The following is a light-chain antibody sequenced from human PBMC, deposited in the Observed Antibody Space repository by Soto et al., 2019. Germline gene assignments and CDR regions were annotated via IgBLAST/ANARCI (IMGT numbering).Light chain of an antibody. CDR2: GAS. CDR1: QSVSSSY. Sequence: EIVLTQSPGTLSLSPGERATLSCRASQSVSSSYLAWYQQKPGQAPRLLIYGASSRATDTPDRFSGSGSGTDFALTISRLEPEDFAVYYCQQCGSSSYTFGQGTKLEIK. CDR3: QQCGSSSYT. J-gene: IGKJ2*01. V-gene: IGKV3-20*01.